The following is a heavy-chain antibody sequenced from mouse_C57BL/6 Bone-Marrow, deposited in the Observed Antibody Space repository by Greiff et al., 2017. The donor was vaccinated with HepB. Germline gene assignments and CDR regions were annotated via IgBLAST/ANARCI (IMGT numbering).Heavy chain of an antibody. V-gene: IGHV14-4*01. CDR2: IDPENGDT. J-gene: IGHJ4*01. Sequence: VQLQQSGAELVRPGASVKLSCTASGFNIKDDYMHWVKQRPEQGLEWIGWIDPENGDTEYASKFQGKATITADTSSNTAYLQLSSLTSEDTAVYYCTSYYYGSSYDAMDYWGQETSVTVSS. CDR3: TSYYYGSSYDAMDY. D-gene: IGHD1-1*01. CDR1: GFNIKDDY.